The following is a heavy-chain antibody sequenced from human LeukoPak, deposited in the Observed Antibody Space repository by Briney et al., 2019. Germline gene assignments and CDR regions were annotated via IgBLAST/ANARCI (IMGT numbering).Heavy chain of an antibody. Sequence: GRSLRLSCAASGFTFSSYGMHWVRQAPGKGLEWVAVISYDGSNKYYADSVKGRFTISRDNSKNTLYLQMNSLRAEDTAVYYCAKDYKGYYYYYGMDVWGQGTTVTVSS. D-gene: IGHD3-10*01. CDR3: AKDYKGYYYYYGMDV. CDR2: ISYDGSNK. V-gene: IGHV3-30*18. CDR1: GFTFSSYG. J-gene: IGHJ6*02.